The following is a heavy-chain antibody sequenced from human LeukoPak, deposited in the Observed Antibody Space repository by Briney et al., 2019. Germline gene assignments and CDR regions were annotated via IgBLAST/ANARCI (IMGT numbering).Heavy chain of an antibody. Sequence: GGSLRLSCAASRFTFSTYAMSWVRRAPGKGLEWVSVISGSGGNTYYADSVKGRFTISRDNSKNTLYLQMSSLRAEDTAIYSCAKARGSTFYYFDYWGQGTLVTVSS. D-gene: IGHD6-13*01. V-gene: IGHV3-23*01. CDR1: RFTFSTYA. CDR2: ISGSGGNT. J-gene: IGHJ4*02. CDR3: AKARGSTFYYFDY.